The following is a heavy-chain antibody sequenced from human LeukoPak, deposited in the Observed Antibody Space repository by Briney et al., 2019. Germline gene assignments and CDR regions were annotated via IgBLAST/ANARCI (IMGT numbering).Heavy chain of an antibody. Sequence: AASVKVSCKASGYTFTSYYMHWVRQAPGQGLEWMGIINPSGGSTSYAQKFQGRVTMTRDTSTSTVYMELSSLRSDDTAMYYCARVFLGRSAAAGQGLGYWGQGTLVTVSS. V-gene: IGHV1-46*01. CDR3: ARVFLGRSAAAGQGLGY. CDR2: INPSGGST. J-gene: IGHJ4*02. CDR1: GYTFTSYY. D-gene: IGHD6-13*01.